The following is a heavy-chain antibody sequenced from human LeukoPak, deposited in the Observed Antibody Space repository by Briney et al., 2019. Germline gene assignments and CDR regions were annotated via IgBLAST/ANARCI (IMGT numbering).Heavy chain of an antibody. CDR3: AATVTYYYYYYYMDV. CDR1: GGSISSYY. D-gene: IGHD4-17*01. V-gene: IGHV4-59*01. J-gene: IGHJ6*03. Sequence: PSETLSLTCTVSGGSISSYYWSWIRQPPGKGLGWIGYIYYSGSTNYNPSLKSRVTISVDTSKNQFSLKLSSVTAADTAVYYCAATVTYYYYYYYMDVWGKGTTVTVSS. CDR2: IYYSGST.